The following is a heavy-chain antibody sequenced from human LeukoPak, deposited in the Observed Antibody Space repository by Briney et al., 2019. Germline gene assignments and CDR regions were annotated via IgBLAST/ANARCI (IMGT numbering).Heavy chain of an antibody. CDR3: ASGAAAASYHYYMDV. V-gene: IGHV1-8*03. D-gene: IGHD6-13*01. CDR2: MNPNSGNT. J-gene: IGHJ6*03. CDR1: VYTFTSYD. Sequence: ASVKVSCKASVYTFTSYDINWVRQATGQGLEWMGWMNPNSGNTGYAQKFQRRVTITADKSTSTAYMELSSLRSEDTAVYYCASGAAAASYHYYMDVWGKGTTVTVSS.